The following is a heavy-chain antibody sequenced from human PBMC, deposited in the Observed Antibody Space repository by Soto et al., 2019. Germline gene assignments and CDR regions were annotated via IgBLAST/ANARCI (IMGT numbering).Heavy chain of an antibody. J-gene: IGHJ4*02. Sequence: ASVKVSCKASGYTFTSYAMHWVRQAPGQRLEWMGWINAGNGNTKYSQKFQGRVTITRDTSASTAYMELGSLRSEDTAVYYCARDKSIVVVIMDYWGQGTLVTVSS. CDR3: ARDKSIVVVIMDY. D-gene: IGHD3-22*01. CDR2: INAGNGNT. V-gene: IGHV1-3*01. CDR1: GYTFTSYA.